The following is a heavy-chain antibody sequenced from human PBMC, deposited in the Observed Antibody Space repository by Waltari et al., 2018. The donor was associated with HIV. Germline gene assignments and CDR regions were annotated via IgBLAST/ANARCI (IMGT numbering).Heavy chain of an antibody. CDR1: GFTFSTYV. D-gene: IGHD3-22*01. CDR2: ISPDGSDK. CDR3: AREYYFDSSGYNSGFDY. J-gene: IGHJ4*02. V-gene: IGHV3-30*01. Sequence: QVQLVESGGGVVQPGRSLRLSCAASGFTFSTYVMHWVRQAPGKGLEWVADISPDGSDKYHADSVKGRFTISRDNSKNTLNLQMNSLRAEDTAVYFCAREYYFDSSGYNSGFDYWGRGTLVTVSS.